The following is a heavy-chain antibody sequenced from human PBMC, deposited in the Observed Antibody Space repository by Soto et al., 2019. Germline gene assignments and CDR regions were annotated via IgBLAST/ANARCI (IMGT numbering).Heavy chain of an antibody. CDR1: GGTFSSYA. D-gene: IGHD2-2*01. CDR3: ARDGNLVPAVKPYYYGMDV. CDR2: IIPIFGTA. J-gene: IGHJ6*02. V-gene: IGHV1-69*13. Sequence: GASVKVSCKASGGTFSSYAISWVRQAPGQGLEWMGGIIPIFGTANYAQKFQGRVTITADESTSTAYMELSSLRSEDTAVYYCARDGNLVPAVKPYYYGMDVWGQGTTVTVSS.